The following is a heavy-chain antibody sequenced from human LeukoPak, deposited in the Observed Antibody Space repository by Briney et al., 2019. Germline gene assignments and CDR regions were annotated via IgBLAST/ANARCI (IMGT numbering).Heavy chain of an antibody. D-gene: IGHD2-21*02. CDR2: ITPIFGTA. J-gene: IGHJ4*02. Sequence: SVKVSCKASGGTFSSYAISWVRQAPGQGLEWMGGITPIFGTANYAQKFQGRVTITADESTSTAYMELSSLRSEDTAVYYCARGVYRELLADYWGQGTLVTVSS. V-gene: IGHV1-69*13. CDR1: GGTFSSYA. CDR3: ARGVYRELLADY.